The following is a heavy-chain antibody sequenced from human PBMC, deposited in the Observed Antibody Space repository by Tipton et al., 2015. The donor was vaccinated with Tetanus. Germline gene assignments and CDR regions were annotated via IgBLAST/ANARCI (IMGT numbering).Heavy chain of an antibody. D-gene: IGHD4-17*01. CDR2: IYYSGST. CDR3: ARDTYYGDPLGYFDL. J-gene: IGHJ2*01. CDR1: GGSISNYY. Sequence: TLSLTCTVSGGSISNYYWSWIRQPPGKGLEWIGYIYYSGSTNYNPSLKSRVTISVDTSKNQFSLKLSSVTAADTAVYYCARDTYYGDPLGYFDLWGRGTLVTVSS. V-gene: IGHV4-59*12.